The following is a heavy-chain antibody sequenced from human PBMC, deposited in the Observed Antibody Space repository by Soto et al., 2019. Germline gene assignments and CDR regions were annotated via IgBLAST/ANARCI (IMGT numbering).Heavy chain of an antibody. V-gene: IGHV4-59*01. D-gene: IGHD5-12*01. CDR3: ARESGDGYNNWFDP. Sequence: PSETLSLTCTVSGGSISSYYWSWIRQPPGKGLEWIGYIYYSGSTNYNPSLKSRVTISVDTSKSQFSLKLSSVTAADTAVYYCARESGDGYNNWFDPWGQGTLVTVSS. CDR1: GGSISSYY. J-gene: IGHJ5*02. CDR2: IYYSGST.